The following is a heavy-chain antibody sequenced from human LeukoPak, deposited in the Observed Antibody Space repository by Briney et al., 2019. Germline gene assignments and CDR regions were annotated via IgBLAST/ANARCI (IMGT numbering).Heavy chain of an antibody. J-gene: IGHJ4*02. CDR2: INTGSGDT. V-gene: IGHV1-3*04. Sequence: GASVKVSCKASGYTFTGYALHWVRQAPGQGLEWMGWINTGSGDTKYSQRFQDRVTITMDTSASTVYMEMNDLGSEDTAVYYCARGYSGCFPYWGQGALVTVSS. D-gene: IGHD1-26*01. CDR3: ARGYSGCFPY. CDR1: GYTFTGYA.